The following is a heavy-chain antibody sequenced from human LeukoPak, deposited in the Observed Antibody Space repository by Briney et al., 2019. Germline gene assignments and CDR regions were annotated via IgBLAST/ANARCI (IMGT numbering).Heavy chain of an antibody. V-gene: IGHV3-33*01. D-gene: IGHD2-2*01. Sequence: PGRSLRLSCAASGFTFSSYGMHWVRQAPGKGLEWVAVIWYDGSNKYYAASVKGRFTISRDNSKNTLYLQMNSLRAEDTAVYCCAREAYCSSTSCYFDYWGQGTLVTVSS. CDR1: GFTFSSYG. CDR2: IWYDGSNK. J-gene: IGHJ4*02. CDR3: AREAYCSSTSCYFDY.